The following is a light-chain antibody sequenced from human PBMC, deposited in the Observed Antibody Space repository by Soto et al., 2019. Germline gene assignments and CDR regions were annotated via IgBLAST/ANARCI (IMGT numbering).Light chain of an antibody. CDR1: SSDIGHYDD. CDR2: HVT. CDR3: CSLTTSNTYV. Sequence: QSVLTQPASVSGSPGQSITISCTGTSSDIGHYDDVSWYQQHPGKAPKVMIYHVTDRPSGVSNRYSGFKSGNSASLTISGLQADDEADYYCCSLTTSNTYVFGSGTKV. J-gene: IGLJ1*01. V-gene: IGLV2-14*03.